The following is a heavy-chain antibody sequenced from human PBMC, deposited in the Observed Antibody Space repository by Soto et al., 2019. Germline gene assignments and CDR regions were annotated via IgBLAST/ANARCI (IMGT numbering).Heavy chain of an antibody. CDR1: GFTFSSYA. CDR2: ISYDGSNK. Sequence: QVQLVESGGGVVQPRRSLRLSCAASGFTFSSYAMHWVRQAPGKGLEWVAVISYDGSNKYYADSVKGRFTISRDNSKNTLYLQMNSLRAEDTAVYYCAREGYDSSGYYYAVHQWGQGTLVTVSS. D-gene: IGHD3-22*01. V-gene: IGHV3-30-3*01. J-gene: IGHJ4*02. CDR3: AREGYDSSGYYYAVHQ.